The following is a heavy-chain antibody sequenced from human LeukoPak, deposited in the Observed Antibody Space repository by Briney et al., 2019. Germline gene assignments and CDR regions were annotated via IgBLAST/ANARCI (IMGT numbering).Heavy chain of an antibody. CDR3: ARISYDTSGSSPPLFYFDY. CDR1: GCTFSSSW. D-gene: IGHD3-22*01. Sequence: PGGSLRLSCGASGCTFSSSWMNWVRHAPGKGLEWVASINTIGSEKYYVDSVKGRFTISRDNAKNSVYVQMNSLRAEDTAVYYCARISYDTSGSSPPLFYFDYWGQGTLVTVSS. V-gene: IGHV3-7*01. CDR2: INTIGSEK. J-gene: IGHJ4*02.